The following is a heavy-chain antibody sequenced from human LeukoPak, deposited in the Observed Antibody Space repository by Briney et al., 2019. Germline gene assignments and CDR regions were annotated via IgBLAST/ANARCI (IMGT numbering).Heavy chain of an antibody. V-gene: IGHV4-59*08. Sequence: PSETLSLTCTVSGASISSYYWSWIRQPPGKGLEWIGYTHYSGNTNYNPSLKSRVTMSVDTSNNQLSLKVSSVTAADTAVYYCAGHPDRTFSIDPWGQGTLVTVSS. D-gene: IGHD1-14*01. CDR2: THYSGNT. CDR1: GASISSYY. J-gene: IGHJ5*02. CDR3: AGHPDRTFSIDP.